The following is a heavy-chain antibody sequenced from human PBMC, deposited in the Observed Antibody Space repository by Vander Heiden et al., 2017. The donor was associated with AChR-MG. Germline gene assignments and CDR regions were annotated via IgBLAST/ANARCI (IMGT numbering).Heavy chain of an antibody. CDR3: ARGLGP. CDR2: IKQDGSEK. D-gene: IGHD6-19*01. Sequence: EVQLVESGGGLVQPGGSLRLPWSASGFTFSSCWMSWVRQAPGKGLEWVANIKQDGSEKYYVDSVKGRFTISRDNAKNSLYLQMNSLRAEDTAVYYCARGLGPWGQGTLVTVSS. J-gene: IGHJ5*02. V-gene: IGHV3-7*01. CDR1: GFTFSSCW.